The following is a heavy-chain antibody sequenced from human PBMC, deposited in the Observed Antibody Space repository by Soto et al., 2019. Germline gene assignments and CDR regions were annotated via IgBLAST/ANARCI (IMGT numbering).Heavy chain of an antibody. J-gene: IGHJ5*02. CDR2: FDPEDGET. V-gene: IGHV1-24*01. CDR1: GYTLTELS. Sequence: ASVKVSCKVSGYTLTELSMHWVRQAPGKGLEWMGGFDPEDGETIYAQKFQGRVTMTEDTSTDTAYVELSSLRSEDTAVYYCATERDSSGYDPNWFDPWGQGTLVNVSS. D-gene: IGHD3-22*01. CDR3: ATERDSSGYDPNWFDP.